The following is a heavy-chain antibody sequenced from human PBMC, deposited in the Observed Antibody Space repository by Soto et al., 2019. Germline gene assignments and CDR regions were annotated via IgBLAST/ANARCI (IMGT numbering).Heavy chain of an antibody. D-gene: IGHD5-12*01. J-gene: IGHJ4*02. CDR2: IYFSGST. CDR3: ASNRAYATSFDY. V-gene: IGHV4-61*05. CDR1: GGSVSSSDYS. Sequence: PSETLSLTCTVSGGSVSSSDYSWGWVRQSPGKGLEWIGYIYFSGSTNYNPSLKSRVTISVDTSKNQFSLNLDSVTAADTAVYYCASNRAYATSFDYWGQGTLVTVSS.